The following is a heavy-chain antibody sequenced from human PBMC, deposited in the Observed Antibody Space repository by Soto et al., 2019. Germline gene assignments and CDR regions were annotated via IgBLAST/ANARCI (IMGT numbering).Heavy chain of an antibody. Sequence: EVQLLESGGGLVQPGGSLRLSCTASEVTFRTYAMSWIRQAPGKGLEWVSAIAGDGSNINYADSVRGSVTISRDKPRNTRYLQMNSLRDDDTAFYFCAQVGIPGHGMLAWFDPWGRGTLVTVTS. CDR3: AQVGIPGHGMLAWFDP. J-gene: IGHJ5*02. CDR1: EVTFRTYA. CDR2: IAGDGSNI. V-gene: IGHV3-23*01. D-gene: IGHD1-1*01.